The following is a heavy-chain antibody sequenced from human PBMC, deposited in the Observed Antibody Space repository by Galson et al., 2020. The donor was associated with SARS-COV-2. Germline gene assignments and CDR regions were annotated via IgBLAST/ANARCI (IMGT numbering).Heavy chain of an antibody. CDR3: ARIYYENRGYYLSP. J-gene: IGHJ5*02. D-gene: IGHD3-22*01. CDR1: GFTFSNYD. CDR2: INSIGTTM. V-gene: IGHV3-48*01. Sequence: GESMKISCAASGFTFSNYDMNWVRQAPGKGLEWLSYINSIGTTMYYADSVKGRFTISRDNAKNSLYLQMNSLRAEDTAVYYCARIYYENRGYYLSPWGQGTVVTVSS.